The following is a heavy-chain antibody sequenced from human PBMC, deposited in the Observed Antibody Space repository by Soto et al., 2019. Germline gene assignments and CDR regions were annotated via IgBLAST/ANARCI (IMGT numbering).Heavy chain of an antibody. D-gene: IGHD3-16*01. CDR3: ARSFGFTIMERYFDC. J-gene: IGHJ4*02. CDR1: GFSVSDNY. CDR2: IYSGGSR. Sequence: PGGSLRLSCSASGFSVSDNYMSWVRLAPGKGLEWVSGIYSGGSRYYVDAVKGRFTISRDESKNTMHLQMNSLRADDTAVYYCARSFGFTIMERYFDCWGQGTLVTVSS. V-gene: IGHV3-66*01.